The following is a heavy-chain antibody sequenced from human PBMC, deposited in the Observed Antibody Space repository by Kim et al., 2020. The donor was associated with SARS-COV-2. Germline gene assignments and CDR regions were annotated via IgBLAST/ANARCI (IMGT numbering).Heavy chain of an antibody. Sequence: SETLYLTCTVSGGSISSYYWSWIRQPPGKGLEWIGYIYYSGSTNYNPSLKSRVTISVDTSKNQFSLKLSSVPAADTAVYYCARVVLYDSSGYYYVDYFDYWGQGTLVTVSS. CDR1: GGSISSYY. D-gene: IGHD3-22*01. J-gene: IGHJ4*02. CDR2: IYYSGST. V-gene: IGHV4-59*13. CDR3: ARVVLYDSSGYYYVDYFDY.